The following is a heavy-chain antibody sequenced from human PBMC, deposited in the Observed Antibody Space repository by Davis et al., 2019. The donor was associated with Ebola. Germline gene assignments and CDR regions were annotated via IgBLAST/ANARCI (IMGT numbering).Heavy chain of an antibody. Sequence: SETLSLTCAVYGGSFSGYYWSWIRQPPGKGLEWIGEINHSGSTNYNPSLKSRVTISVDTSKNQFSLKLSSVTAADTAVYYCARGATTVTTNSYAFDIWGQGTMVTVSS. V-gene: IGHV4-34*01. D-gene: IGHD4-17*01. CDR1: GGSFSGYY. CDR3: ARGATTVTTNSYAFDI. J-gene: IGHJ3*02. CDR2: INHSGST.